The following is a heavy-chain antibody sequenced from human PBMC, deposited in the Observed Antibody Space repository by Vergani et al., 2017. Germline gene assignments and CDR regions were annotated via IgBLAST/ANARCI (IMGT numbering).Heavy chain of an antibody. CDR2: IFPGDSQH. V-gene: IGHV5-51*01. D-gene: IGHD3-3*01. J-gene: IGHJ3*02. Sequence: EVQLVQSGAEVKKPGESVKIPCKGSGFSFRTYRIGWVRQLPGKGLEGMGLIFPGDSQHRSSLSFQGRVTISADKSIRTAYLQWYSLHASDTSMYYWVRRGDGYYYHGFSIWGQGTAVSVSS. CDR1: GFSFRTYR. CDR3: VRRGDGYYYHGFSI.